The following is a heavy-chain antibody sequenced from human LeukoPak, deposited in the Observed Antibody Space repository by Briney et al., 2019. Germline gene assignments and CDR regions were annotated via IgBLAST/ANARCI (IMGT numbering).Heavy chain of an antibody. CDR1: GFTFISYA. D-gene: IGHD3-22*01. V-gene: IGHV3-23*01. Sequence: PGGSLRLSCAASGFTFISYAMSWVRQAPGKGLEWVSDVSHSGDRTYYADSVKGRFTTSRDNSKNTVYLQMNSLRAEDTAVYYCAKDLRPSGYYGLDYWGQGTLVTVSS. J-gene: IGHJ4*02. CDR2: VSHSGDRT. CDR3: AKDLRPSGYYGLDY.